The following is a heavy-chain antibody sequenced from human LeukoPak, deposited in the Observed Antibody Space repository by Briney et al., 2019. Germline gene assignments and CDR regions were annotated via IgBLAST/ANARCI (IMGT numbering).Heavy chain of an antibody. Sequence: PGGSLRLSCVVSGFAFSTYEMNWVRQAPGKGLEWVSYISSSGNTIFYADSVRGRFTISRDNAKNSLYLQMNSLRAEDTAVYYCAREGQDLFVYWGQGTLVTVSS. CDR3: AREGQDLFVY. CDR2: ISSSGNTI. J-gene: IGHJ4*02. V-gene: IGHV3-48*03. CDR1: GFAFSTYE. D-gene: IGHD2-15*01.